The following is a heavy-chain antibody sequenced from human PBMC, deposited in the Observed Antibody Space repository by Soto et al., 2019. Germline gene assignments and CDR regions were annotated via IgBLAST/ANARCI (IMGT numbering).Heavy chain of an antibody. CDR1: GGSISSGGYY. D-gene: IGHD4-17*01. J-gene: IGHJ4*02. CDR3: ARETSGVTTGYDY. CDR2: IYYSGST. Sequence: PSETLSLTCTVSGGSISSGGYYWSWIRQHPGKGLEWIGYIYYSGSTYYNPSLKSRVTISVDTSKNQFSLKLSSVTAADTAVYYCARETSGVTTGYDYWGQGTLVTVSS. V-gene: IGHV4-31*03.